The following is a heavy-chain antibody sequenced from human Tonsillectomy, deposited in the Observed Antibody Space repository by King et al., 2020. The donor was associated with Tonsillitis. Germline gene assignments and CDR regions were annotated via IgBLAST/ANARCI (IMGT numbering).Heavy chain of an antibody. CDR2: MTGISGNT. CDR1: GFAFSSYA. V-gene: IGHV3-23*04. CDR3: AKDPYSGTYQYDFDQ. D-gene: IGHD1-26*01. Sequence: VQLVESGGGLVQPGGSLRLSCAASGFAFSSYAMSWVRQTPGKGLEWVSAMTGISGNTYYADSVKGRFTISRDNSNNTLFLQMNSLRAEDTAVYYCAKDPYSGTYQYDFDQWGQGTLVTVS. J-gene: IGHJ4*02.